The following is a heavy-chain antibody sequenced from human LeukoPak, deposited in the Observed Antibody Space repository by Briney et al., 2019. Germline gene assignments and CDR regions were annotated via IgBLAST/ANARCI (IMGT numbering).Heavy chain of an antibody. CDR1: GYTFTSYG. CDR3: ARDGYSSSWYSNNWFDP. Sequence: ASVKVSCKASGYTFTSYGISWVRQAPGQGLKWMGWISAYNGNTNYAQKLQGRVTMTTDTSTSTAYMELRSLRSDDTAVYYCARDGYSSSWYSNNWFDPWGQGTLVTVSS. V-gene: IGHV1-18*01. J-gene: IGHJ5*02. CDR2: ISAYNGNT. D-gene: IGHD6-13*01.